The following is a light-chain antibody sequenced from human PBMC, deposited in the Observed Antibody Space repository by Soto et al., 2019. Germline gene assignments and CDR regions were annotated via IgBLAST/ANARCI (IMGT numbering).Light chain of an antibody. Sequence: EIVMTQSPATLSVSPGERVTLSCRASQSVSSNLAWYQQKPGQAPRLLIYGSSTRATGIPARFSGSGSGTEFTLTISSLQSEDFAVYYCQQYNNWPPSFTFGPGTKVDI. CDR3: QQYNNWPPSFT. J-gene: IGKJ3*01. CDR1: QSVSSN. V-gene: IGKV3-15*01. CDR2: GSS.